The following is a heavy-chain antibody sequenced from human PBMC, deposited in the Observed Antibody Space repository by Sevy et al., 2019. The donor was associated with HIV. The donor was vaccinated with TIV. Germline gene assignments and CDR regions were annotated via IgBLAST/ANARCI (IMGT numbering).Heavy chain of an antibody. CDR2: IYYSGST. D-gene: IGHD3-9*01. CDR1: GGSISSGGYY. V-gene: IGHV4-31*03. J-gene: IGHJ6*02. CDR3: ACVIYDIPYYYYGMDV. Sequence: SETLSLTCTVSGGSISSGGYYWSWIRQHPGKGLEWIGYIYYSGSTYYNPSLKSRVTISVDTSKNQFSLKLSSVTVADTAVYYCACVIYDIPYYYYGMDVWGQGTTVTVSS.